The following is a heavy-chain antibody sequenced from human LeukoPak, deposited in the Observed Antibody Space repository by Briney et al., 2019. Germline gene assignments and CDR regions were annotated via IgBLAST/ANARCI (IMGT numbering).Heavy chain of an antibody. CDR1: GYTFTSYG. CDR3: ARVGAITGILEKGKGTTFDY. J-gene: IGHJ4*02. Sequence: ASVKVSCKASGYTFTSYGISWVRQAPGQGLEWMGWISAYIGNTNYAQKLQGRVTMTPDTSTSTAYMELRSLRSDDTAVYYCARVGAITGILEKGKGTTFDYWGQGTLVTVSS. D-gene: IGHD1-20*01. CDR2: ISAYIGNT. V-gene: IGHV1-18*01.